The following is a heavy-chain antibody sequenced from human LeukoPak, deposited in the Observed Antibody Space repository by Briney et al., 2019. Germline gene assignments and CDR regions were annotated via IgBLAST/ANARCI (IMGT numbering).Heavy chain of an antibody. Sequence: SETLSLTCAVSGGSISSGGYSWSWIRQPPGKGLEWIGYIYHSGSTNYNPSLKSRVTISVDTSKNQFSLKLSSVTAADTAVYYCARAAVRRRFDYWGQGTLVTVSS. CDR2: IYHSGST. CDR1: GGSISSGGYS. CDR3: ARAAVRRRFDY. V-gene: IGHV4-30-2*01. D-gene: IGHD4-23*01. J-gene: IGHJ4*02.